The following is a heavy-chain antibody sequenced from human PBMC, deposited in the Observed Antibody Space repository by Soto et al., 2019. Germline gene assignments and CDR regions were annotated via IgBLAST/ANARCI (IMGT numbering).Heavy chain of an antibody. J-gene: IGHJ6*02. CDR1: GGSISGYY. CDR2: VYYSGGA. CDR3: TRDGDGRMTTNPYYYYGMDV. Sequence: LSLTCTVSGGSISGYYWSWIRQPPGKGLEWIGNVYYSGGAKYNPSVKRRVSISVDTSKNQFSLNLSSVTAADTAVYYCTRDGDGRMTTNPYYYYGMDVWGPGITVTVSS. V-gene: IGHV4-59*01. D-gene: IGHD2-21*02.